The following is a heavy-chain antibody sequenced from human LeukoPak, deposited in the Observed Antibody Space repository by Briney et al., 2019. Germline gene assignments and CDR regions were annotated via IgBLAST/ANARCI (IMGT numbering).Heavy chain of an antibody. V-gene: IGHV4-39*07. CDR2: IYYSGST. D-gene: IGHD1-26*01. CDR3: ARMASGNYYVSWFDP. J-gene: IGHJ5*02. CDR1: GGSISSSSYS. Sequence: SETLSLTCTVSGGSISSSSYSWGWIRQPPGKGLEWIGSIYYSGSTYYNPSLKSRVTISVDTSKNQFSLKLSSVTAADTAVYYCARMASGNYYVSWFDPWGQGTLVTVSS.